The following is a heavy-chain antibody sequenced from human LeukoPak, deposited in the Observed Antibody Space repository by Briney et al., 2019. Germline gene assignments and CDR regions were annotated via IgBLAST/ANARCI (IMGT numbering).Heavy chain of an antibody. Sequence: PGGSLRLSCTAPGFTFGAYAMSGVRQAPGKGRECGGFIRSKAYGGTTDYAASVKGRFTISRDDSNSIAYLQMNSLKAEDTAVYYCTRVGIAVAATGYYSMDVWGKGTTVTVSS. V-gene: IGHV3-49*04. D-gene: IGHD6-19*01. CDR3: TRVGIAVAATGYYSMDV. J-gene: IGHJ6*03. CDR2: IRSKAYGGTT. CDR1: GFTFGAYA.